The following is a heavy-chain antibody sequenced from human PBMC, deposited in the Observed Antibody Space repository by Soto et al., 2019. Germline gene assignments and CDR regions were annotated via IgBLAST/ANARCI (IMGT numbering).Heavy chain of an antibody. CDR2: INPNSGGT. J-gene: IGHJ3*02. CDR3: ARDLMEGTDAFDI. D-gene: IGHD2-8*01. CDR1: GYTFTGYY. Sequence: ASVKVSYKASGYTFTGYYMHWVRQAPGQGLEWMGWINPNSGGTNYAQKFQGWVTMTRDTSISTAYMELSRLRSDDTAVYYCARDLMEGTDAFDIWGQGTMVTVSS. V-gene: IGHV1-2*04.